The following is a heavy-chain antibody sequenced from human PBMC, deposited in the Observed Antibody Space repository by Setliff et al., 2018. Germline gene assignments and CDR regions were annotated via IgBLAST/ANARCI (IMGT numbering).Heavy chain of an antibody. Sequence: SETLSLTCAVSGYSISSGYYWGWIRQPPGKGLEWIGSIYYSGSTYYNPSLKSRVTISVDTPKNQFSLKLSSVTAADTAVYYCASTPDGDLYYNFWSGYYLTLDYWGQGTLVTVSS. CDR2: IYYSGST. J-gene: IGHJ4*02. V-gene: IGHV4-38-2*01. CDR3: ASTPDGDLYYNFWSGYYLTLDY. D-gene: IGHD3-3*01. CDR1: GYSISSGYY.